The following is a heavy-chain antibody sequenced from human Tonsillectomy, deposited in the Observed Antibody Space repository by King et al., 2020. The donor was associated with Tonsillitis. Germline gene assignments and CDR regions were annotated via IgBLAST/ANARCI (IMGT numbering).Heavy chain of an antibody. CDR3: ASPRQSSSWIHFDY. D-gene: IGHD6-13*01. V-gene: IGHV3-74*01. CDR2: INSDESST. J-gene: IGHJ4*02. CDR1: GFTFSRYW. Sequence: VQLVESGGGLVQPGGSLRLSCAASGFTFSRYWMHWVRQAPGKGLVWVSRINSDESSTSYADSGKGRFTISRDNAKNTLYLQMNSLRAEDTAVYYCASPRQSSSWIHFDYWGQGTLVTVSS.